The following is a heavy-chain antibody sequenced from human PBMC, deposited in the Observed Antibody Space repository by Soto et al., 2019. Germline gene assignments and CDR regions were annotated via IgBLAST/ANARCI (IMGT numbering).Heavy chain of an antibody. D-gene: IGHD2-15*01. CDR3: ARDEAYCSGGSCYGSWFDP. J-gene: IGHJ5*02. CDR1: GGTFSSYA. CDR2: IIPIFGTA. Sequence: QVQLVQSGAEVKKPGSSVKVSCKASGGTFSSYAISWVRQAPGQGLEWMGGIIPIFGTANYAQKFQGRVTITADESTSTAYLELGSLRSEDTAVYYCARDEAYCSGGSCYGSWFDPWGQGTLVTVSS. V-gene: IGHV1-69*12.